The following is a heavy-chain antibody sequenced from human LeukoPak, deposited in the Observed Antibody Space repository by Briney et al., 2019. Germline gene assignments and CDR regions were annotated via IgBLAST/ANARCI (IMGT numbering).Heavy chain of an antibody. Sequence: GGSLRLSCAASGSTFNTYSMNWVRQAPGKGLEWVSYISSSSSSIYYADSVKGRFTISRDNAKNSLYLQMSSLRAEDTAVYYCATKRFCSSTRCQDAFDIWGQGTMVTVSS. V-gene: IGHV3-48*01. CDR2: ISSSSSSI. J-gene: IGHJ3*02. CDR3: ATKRFCSSTRCQDAFDI. CDR1: GSTFNTYS. D-gene: IGHD2-2*01.